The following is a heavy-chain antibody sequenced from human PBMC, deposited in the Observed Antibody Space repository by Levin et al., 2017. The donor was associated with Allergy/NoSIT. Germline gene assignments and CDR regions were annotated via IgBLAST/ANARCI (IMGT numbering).Heavy chain of an antibody. D-gene: IGHD2-2*02. Sequence: GGSLRLSCAASGFTFSSYDMHWVRQATGKGLEWVSAIGTAGDTYYPGSVKGRFTSSRENAKNSLYLQMNSLRAGDTAVYYCARGDCSSTSCYTYYYYGMDVWGQGTTVTVSS. CDR3: ARGDCSSTSCYTYYYYGMDV. CDR2: IGTAGDT. CDR1: GFTFSSYD. J-gene: IGHJ6*02. V-gene: IGHV3-13*01.